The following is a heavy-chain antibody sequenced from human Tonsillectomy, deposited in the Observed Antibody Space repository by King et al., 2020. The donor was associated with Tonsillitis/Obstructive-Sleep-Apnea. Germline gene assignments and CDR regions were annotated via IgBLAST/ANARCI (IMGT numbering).Heavy chain of an antibody. V-gene: IGHV5-51*03. CDR1: GYSFPSYW. CDR2: IDPGDSDT. Sequence: VQLVESGAEVKKPGESLKISCTGSGYSFPSYWIAWVRQMPGKGLEWMGIIDPGDSDTRYSPSFQGQVTISADKSISTAYLQWSSLKASDTAMYFCARRMSYYYSAMDVWGQGTTVTVSS. CDR3: ARRMSYYYSAMDV. J-gene: IGHJ6*02.